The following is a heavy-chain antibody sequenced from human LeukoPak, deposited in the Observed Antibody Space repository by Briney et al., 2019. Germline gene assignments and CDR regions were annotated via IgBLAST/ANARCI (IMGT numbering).Heavy chain of an antibody. J-gene: IGHJ6*02. CDR1: GFTFSSYS. V-gene: IGHV3-21*04. Sequence: GGSLRLSCAASGFTFSSYSMNWVRQAPGKGLEWVSSISSSSSYIYYADSVKGRFTISRDNAKMYLQMNSLRAEDTAVYYCARVGIAAQIYYYYGLDVWGQGTTVTVSS. CDR2: ISSSSSYI. D-gene: IGHD6-6*01. CDR3: ARVGIAAQIYYYYGLDV.